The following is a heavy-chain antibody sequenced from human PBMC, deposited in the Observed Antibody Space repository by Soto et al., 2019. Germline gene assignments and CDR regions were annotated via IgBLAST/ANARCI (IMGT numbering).Heavy chain of an antibody. J-gene: IGHJ4*02. CDR3: ARATGSNHPFDY. V-gene: IGHV3-74*01. D-gene: IGHD2-2*01. CDR2: ISTDGSST. Sequence: EVQLVESGGGLVQPGGSLRLSCAATGFTFSTYWMHWVRQGPGKGLVWVSRISTDGSSTTYADSVKGRFTISRDNAKNKLSLQMNSLRAEDTAVYYCARATGSNHPFDYWGQGSLVTVSS. CDR1: GFTFSTYW.